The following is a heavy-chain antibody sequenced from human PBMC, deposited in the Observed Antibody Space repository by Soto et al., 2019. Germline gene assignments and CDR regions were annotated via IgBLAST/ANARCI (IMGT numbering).Heavy chain of an antibody. J-gene: IGHJ4*02. CDR1: GGSFSGYY. V-gene: IGHV4-34*01. Sequence: PSETLSLTCAAYGGSFSGYYWSWIRQPPGKGLEWIGEINHSGSTNYNPSLKSRVTISVDTSKNQFSLKLSSVTAADTAVYYCARGSGRYSGSYYRTLPSYYFDYWGQGTLVTVSS. CDR3: ARGSGRYSGSYYRTLPSYYFDY. D-gene: IGHD1-26*01. CDR2: INHSGST.